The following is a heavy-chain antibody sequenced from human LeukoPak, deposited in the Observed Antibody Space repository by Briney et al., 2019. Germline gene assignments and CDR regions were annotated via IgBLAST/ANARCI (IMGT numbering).Heavy chain of an antibody. V-gene: IGHV1-8*03. D-gene: IGHD2/OR15-2a*01. J-gene: IGHJ6*03. CDR1: GYTFTSYD. CDR3: ARGGYYGYYYYYMDV. Sequence: GASVKVSCKASGYTFTSYDINWVRQATGQGLEWMGWMNPNSGNTGYAQKFQGRVTITRNTSISTAYMELSSLRSEDTAVYYCARGGYYGYYYYYMDVWGKGTTVTVSS. CDR2: MNPNSGNT.